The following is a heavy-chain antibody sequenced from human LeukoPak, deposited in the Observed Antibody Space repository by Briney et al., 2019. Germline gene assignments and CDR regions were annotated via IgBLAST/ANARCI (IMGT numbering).Heavy chain of an antibody. CDR3: ARVDGAKDYYYMDV. Sequence: GGSLRLSCAASGFTFSSYGMHWVRQAPGKGLEWVAVIWYDGSNKYYADSVKGRFTISRDNSKNTLYLQMNSLRAEDTAVYYCARVDGAKDYYYMDVWGKGTTVTVSS. D-gene: IGHD1-26*01. CDR1: GFTFSSYG. J-gene: IGHJ6*03. V-gene: IGHV3-33*01. CDR2: IWYDGSNK.